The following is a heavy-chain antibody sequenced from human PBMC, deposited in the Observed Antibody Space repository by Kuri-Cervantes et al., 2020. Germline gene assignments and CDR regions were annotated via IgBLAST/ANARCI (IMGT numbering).Heavy chain of an antibody. CDR3: ARAGYGKGYDL. D-gene: IGHD5-12*01. J-gene: IGHJ5*02. V-gene: IGHV3-72*01. Sequence: GGSLRLSCEVSGFIFSDHDMDWVRQAPGKGLEWVGRGRKKSDRYTTENAASVKGRFAISRDDSKKPLYLQMNSLKNEDTAVYYCARAGYGKGYDLWGPGTLVTVSS. CDR2: GRKKSDRYTT. CDR1: GFIFSDHD.